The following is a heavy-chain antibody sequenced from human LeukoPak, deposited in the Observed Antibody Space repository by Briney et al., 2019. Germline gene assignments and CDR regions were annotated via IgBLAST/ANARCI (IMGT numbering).Heavy chain of an antibody. V-gene: IGHV3-53*01. J-gene: IGHJ5*02. D-gene: IGHD2-15*01. Sequence: GGSLRLSCAASGFIVSSKYMSWVGQAPGKGLEWVSVIYSGGSTYYADSVKGRFTISRGNSKNTVYLQMNSLRAEDTAVYYCARASCGSCPFDPWGQGTLVTVSS. CDR1: GFIVSSKY. CDR2: IYSGGST. CDR3: ARASCGSCPFDP.